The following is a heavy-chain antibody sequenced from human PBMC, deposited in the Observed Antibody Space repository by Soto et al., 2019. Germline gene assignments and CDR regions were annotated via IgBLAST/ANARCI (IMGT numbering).Heavy chain of an antibody. J-gene: IGHJ4*02. D-gene: IGHD6-19*01. CDR1: GGSISSYY. CDR2: IYYSGST. V-gene: IGHV4-59*01. CDR3: AREGSGWYVAY. Sequence: PSETLSLTCTVSGGSISSYYWSWIRQPPGKGLEWIGYIYYSGSTNYNPSLKSRVTISVDTSKNQFSLKLSSVTAADTAVYYCAREGSGWYVAYWGQGTLVTVSS.